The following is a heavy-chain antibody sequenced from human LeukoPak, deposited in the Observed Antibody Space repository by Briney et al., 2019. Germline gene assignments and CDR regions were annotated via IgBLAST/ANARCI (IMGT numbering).Heavy chain of an antibody. CDR2: INPNSGGT. V-gene: IGHV1-2*02. Sequence: ASVKVSCKASGYTFTGYYMHWVRQAPGQGLEWMSWINPNSGGTNYAQKFQGRVTMTRDTSISTAYMELSRLRSEDTAVYYCARGSSGHDYWFDPWGQGTLVTVSS. CDR1: GYTFTGYY. D-gene: IGHD5-12*01. J-gene: IGHJ5*02. CDR3: ARGSSGHDYWFDP.